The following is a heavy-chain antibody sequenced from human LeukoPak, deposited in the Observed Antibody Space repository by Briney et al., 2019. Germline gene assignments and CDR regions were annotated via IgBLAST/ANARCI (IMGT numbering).Heavy chain of an antibody. Sequence: ASVKVSCKASGYTLTDYGFSWVRQAPGQGLEWMGWISAYNAKTNYAQRLQGRVTMTTDTSTTTAYMELRSLRSDDTAVYYCARDEGGSGWRFDYWGQGTLVTVSS. V-gene: IGHV1-18*01. CDR2: ISAYNAKT. D-gene: IGHD6-19*01. CDR1: GYTLTDYG. J-gene: IGHJ4*02. CDR3: ARDEGGSGWRFDY.